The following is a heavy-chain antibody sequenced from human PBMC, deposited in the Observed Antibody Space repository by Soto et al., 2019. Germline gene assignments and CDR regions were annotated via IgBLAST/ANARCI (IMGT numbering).Heavy chain of an antibody. J-gene: IGHJ6*02. D-gene: IGHD3-22*01. V-gene: IGHV1-69*01. CDR1: GGTFSSYA. CDR2: IIPIFGTA. CDR3: AGASYYYDSSGYSPNYYGMDV. Sequence: QVQLVQSGAEVKKPGSSVKVSCKASGGTFSSYAISWVRQAPGQGLEWMGWIIPIFGTANYAQKFQGRVTITADESTSTAYMELSSLRSEDTAVYYCAGASYYYDSSGYSPNYYGMDVWGQGTTVTVSS.